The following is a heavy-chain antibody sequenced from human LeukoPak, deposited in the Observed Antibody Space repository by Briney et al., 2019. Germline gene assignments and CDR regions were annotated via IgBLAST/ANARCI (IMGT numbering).Heavy chain of an antibody. D-gene: IGHD4/OR15-4a*01. V-gene: IGHV3-30*04. CDR3: ARDDLTGSPSNFDY. CDR2: ISYDGSNK. CDR1: GFTFSSYA. J-gene: IGHJ4*02. Sequence: GRSLRLSCAASGFTFSSYAMHWVRQAPGKGLEWVAVISYDGSNKYYADSVKGRFTISRDNSKNTLYLQMNSLRAEDTAVYYCARDDLTGSPSNFDYWGQGTLVTVSS.